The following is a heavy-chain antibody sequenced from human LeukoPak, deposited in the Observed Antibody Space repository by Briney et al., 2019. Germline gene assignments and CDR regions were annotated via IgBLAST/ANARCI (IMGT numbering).Heavy chain of an antibody. V-gene: IGHV3-48*01. CDR1: GFTFSSYS. J-gene: IGHJ4*02. Sequence: PGGSLRLSCAASGFTFSSYSMNWVRQAPGKGLEWVSYISSSSSTIYYADTVKGRFTISRDNAKNSLYLQMNSLRAEDTAVYYCARGDTYYYDSRIDYWGQGTLVTVSS. CDR3: ARGDTYYYDSRIDY. CDR2: ISSSSSTI. D-gene: IGHD3-22*01.